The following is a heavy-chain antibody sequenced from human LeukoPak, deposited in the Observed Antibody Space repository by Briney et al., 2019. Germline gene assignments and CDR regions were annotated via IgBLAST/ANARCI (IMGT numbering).Heavy chain of an antibody. D-gene: IGHD4-17*01. CDR2: ISPGSGTI. CDR3: ARIYGPTVFTYYMAL. Sequence: PGESLTLSCAASGFSFNRRGLNWVRHPPGKGLEWVSYISPGSGTIYYADSAKGRFTVSRDDAKDSLYLQMHTLRAEDTAVYYCARIYGPTVFTYYMALGGKEPALSVP. V-gene: IGHV3-48*04. J-gene: IGHJ6*03. CDR1: GFSFNRRG.